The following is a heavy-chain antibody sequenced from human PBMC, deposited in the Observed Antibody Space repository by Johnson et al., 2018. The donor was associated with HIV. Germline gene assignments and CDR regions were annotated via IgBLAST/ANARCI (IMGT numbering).Heavy chain of an antibody. J-gene: IGHJ3*02. Sequence: QVQLVESGGGVVQPGRTLRLSCVGSGFTFSSSAMHWVRQAPGKGLEWVAVISYDGSNKYFADSVKGRITISRDNAKKSLYLQMNSLRAEDTAVYYCARAPYSSSWYRDAFDIWGQGTMVTVSS. CDR1: GFTFSSSA. CDR2: ISYDGSNK. D-gene: IGHD6-13*01. V-gene: IGHV3-30-3*01. CDR3: ARAPYSSSWYRDAFDI.